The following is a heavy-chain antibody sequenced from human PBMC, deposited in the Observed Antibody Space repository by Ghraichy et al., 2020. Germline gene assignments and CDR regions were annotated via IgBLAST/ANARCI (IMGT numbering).Heavy chain of an antibody. CDR2: IRGNGDRM. J-gene: IGHJ4*02. CDR1: GFTFSSFA. CDR3: AKEQLRVRGSIRGFDH. Sequence: GGSLRLSCAAAGFTFSSFAMSWVRQAPGKGLEWVAGIRGNGDRMSYADSVKGRFTISRDNSKNTLFLQMNSLRGDDTAVYYCAKEQLRVRGSIRGFDHWGQGTLVTVSS. D-gene: IGHD3-10*01. V-gene: IGHV3-23*01.